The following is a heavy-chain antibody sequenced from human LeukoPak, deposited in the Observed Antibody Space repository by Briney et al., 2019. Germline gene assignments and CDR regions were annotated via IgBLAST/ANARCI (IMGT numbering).Heavy chain of an antibody. CDR3: AKGPGRYCSGGSCYSDY. Sequence: GGSLRLSCAASGFTFSSYEMNWVRQAPGKGLEWVSYISSSGSTIYYADSVKGRFTISRDNAKNSLYLQMNSLRAEDTAVYYCAKGPGRYCSGGSCYSDYWGQGTLVTVSS. CDR2: ISSSGSTI. D-gene: IGHD2-15*01. V-gene: IGHV3-48*03. J-gene: IGHJ4*02. CDR1: GFTFSSYE.